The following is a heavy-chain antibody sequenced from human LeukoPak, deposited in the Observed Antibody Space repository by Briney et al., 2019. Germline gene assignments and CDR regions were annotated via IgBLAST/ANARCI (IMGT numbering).Heavy chain of an antibody. CDR1: GGTFISYA. J-gene: IGHJ3*02. CDR3: ARHTRHYYDSSGDAFDI. D-gene: IGHD3-22*01. Sequence: SVKVSCKASGGTFISYAISWVRQAPGQGLEWMGGIIPIFSTTNYAQKFQGRVTITTDESTSTAYMELSSLRSEDTAVYYCARHTRHYYDSSGDAFDIWGQGTMVTVSS. CDR2: IIPIFSTT. V-gene: IGHV1-69*05.